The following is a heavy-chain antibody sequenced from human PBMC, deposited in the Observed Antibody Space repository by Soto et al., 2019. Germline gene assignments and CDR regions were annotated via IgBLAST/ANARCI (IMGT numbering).Heavy chain of an antibody. D-gene: IGHD2-2*01. CDR1: GVSIVYYY. CDR3: ASLPARHYYHGVDV. CDR2: IYYTGIT. Sequence: NPSETLSLTCSVSGVSIVYYYWNWIRKPPGKGLEWLGHIYYTGITAYNPSLNSRITISVDTSKNQISLNLGSVTAADTAVYYCASLPARHYYHGVDVWGPGTPVTVSS. V-gene: IGHV4-59*01. J-gene: IGHJ6*02.